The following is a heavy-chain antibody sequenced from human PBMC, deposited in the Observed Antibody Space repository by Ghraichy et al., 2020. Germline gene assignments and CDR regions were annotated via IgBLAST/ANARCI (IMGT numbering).Heavy chain of an antibody. CDR3: ARDQVAYCTNGVCYIPGGGSNPLDY. D-gene: IGHD2-8*01. V-gene: IGHV3-11*01. CDR2: ISSSGSTI. Sequence: GGSLRLSCAASGFTFSDYYMSWIRQAPGKGLEWVSYISSSGSTIYYADSVKGRFTISRDNAKNSLYLQMNSLRAEDTAVYYCARDQVAYCTNGVCYIPGGGSNPLDYWGQGTLVTVSS. CDR1: GFTFSDYY. J-gene: IGHJ4*02.